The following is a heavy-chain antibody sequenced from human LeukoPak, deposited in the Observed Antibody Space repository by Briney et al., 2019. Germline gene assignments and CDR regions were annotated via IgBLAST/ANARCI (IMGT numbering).Heavy chain of an antibody. D-gene: IGHD3-16*01. Sequence: GGSLRLSCAASGFTFSNAWMSWVRQAPGKGLEWVGRIKSKTDGGTTDYAAPVKGRFTISRDDSKNTLYLQMTSLKTEDTAVYYCTTDPASRDPTYLHYFDYWGQGTLVTVSS. CDR2: IKSKTDGGTT. V-gene: IGHV3-15*01. CDR1: GFTFSNAW. J-gene: IGHJ4*02. CDR3: TTDPASRDPTYLHYFDY.